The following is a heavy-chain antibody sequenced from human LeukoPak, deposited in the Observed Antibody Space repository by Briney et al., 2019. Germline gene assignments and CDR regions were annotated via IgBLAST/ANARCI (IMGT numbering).Heavy chain of an antibody. Sequence: GGSLRLSCAASGFSFSSYAMNWFRRAPGQGLEWVSGISGRGDGTYYADSVRVRFTIARDNSKNTLYLQMNRLRAGDTAVYYCATDRASPGFNLFDPWGQGTLVTVSS. CDR2: ISGRGDGT. J-gene: IGHJ5*02. CDR1: GFSFSSYA. D-gene: IGHD5-12*01. CDR3: ATDRASPGFNLFDP. V-gene: IGHV3-23*01.